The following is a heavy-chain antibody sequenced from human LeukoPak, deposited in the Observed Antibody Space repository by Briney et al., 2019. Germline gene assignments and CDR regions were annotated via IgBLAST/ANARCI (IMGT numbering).Heavy chain of an antibody. J-gene: IGHJ4*02. Sequence: SETLSLTCTVSGGSFSSYYWNWIRQPSGKGLEWIGYIYDSGNTNYNPSLKSRVTISLDMSENQFSLKLSAVTAADTAIYYCARDGGDSNPVWGQGTLVTVSS. V-gene: IGHV4-59*01. D-gene: IGHD2-21*02. CDR1: GGSFSSYY. CDR2: IYDSGNT. CDR3: ARDGGDSNPV.